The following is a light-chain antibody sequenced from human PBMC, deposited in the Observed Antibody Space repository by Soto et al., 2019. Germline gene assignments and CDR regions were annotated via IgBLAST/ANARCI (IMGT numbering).Light chain of an antibody. CDR2: GAS. J-gene: IGKJ2*01. CDR1: QSVSSSSY. V-gene: IGKV3-20*01. CDR3: HQYGSSPSYT. Sequence: EIVLTQSPGTLSLSPGERATLSCRASQSVSSSSYLAWYQQKPGQAPRLLIYGASSRATGIPDRFSGSGSGTDFTLTISRLETEDFAVYYCHQYGSSPSYTFGQGTKLEIQ.